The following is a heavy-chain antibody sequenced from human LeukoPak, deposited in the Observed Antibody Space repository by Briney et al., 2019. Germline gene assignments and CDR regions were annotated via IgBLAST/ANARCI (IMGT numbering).Heavy chain of an antibody. Sequence: GESLRLSSEASGFTFSSSSIRWIRPAPGQRQEGASAFSGSGGSTYYADSVKGRFTISRDNSKNTLYLQMNSLRAEDTAVYYCAKDLGGYSYGYYFGYCGQGTLVTVSS. J-gene: IGHJ4*02. CDR1: GFTFSSSS. D-gene: IGHD5-18*01. CDR2: FSGSGGST. CDR3: AKDLGGYSYGYYFGY. V-gene: IGHV3-23*01.